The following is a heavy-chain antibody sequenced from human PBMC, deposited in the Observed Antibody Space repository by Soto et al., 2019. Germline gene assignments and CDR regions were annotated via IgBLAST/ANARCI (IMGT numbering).Heavy chain of an antibody. V-gene: IGHV3-23*01. CDR1: GFTFSSYA. J-gene: IGHJ4*02. CDR2: ISGSGSTI. Sequence: PGGSLRLSCAASGFTFSSYAVSWVRQAPGKGPEWISSISGSGSTIYYADSVKGRFTISRDNSKNTLYLQMSSLRAEDTAVYYCAKVFYYYDSRRYYYFDYWGQGTLLTV. CDR3: AKVFYYYDSRRYYYFDY. D-gene: IGHD3-22*01.